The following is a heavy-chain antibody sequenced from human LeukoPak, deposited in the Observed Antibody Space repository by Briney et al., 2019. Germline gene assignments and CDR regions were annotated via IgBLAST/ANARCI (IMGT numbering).Heavy chain of an antibody. D-gene: IGHD3-22*01. CDR2: INHSGST. J-gene: IGHJ4*02. Sequence: SETLSLTCTVSGGSISSYYWSWIRQPPGKGLEWIGEINHSGSTNYNPSLKSRVTISVDTSKNQFSLKLSSVTAADTAVYYCARGRSGDSSEGMDYWGQGTLVTVSS. CDR3: ARGRSGDSSEGMDY. V-gene: IGHV4-34*01. CDR1: GGSISSYY.